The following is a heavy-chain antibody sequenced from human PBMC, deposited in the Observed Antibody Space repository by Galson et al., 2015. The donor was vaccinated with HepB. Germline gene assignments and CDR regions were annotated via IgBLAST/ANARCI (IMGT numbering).Heavy chain of an antibody. CDR1: GYSFTTYW. Sequence: QSGAEVKKPGESLKISCKGSGYSFTTYWTAWVRQMPGKGLEWMGIIYPGDSDTRYSPSFQGQVTISADKSISTAYLQWNSLKASDTAMYYCARLPLGVRSWFDPWGQGTLVTVSS. J-gene: IGHJ5*02. CDR3: ARLPLGVRSWFDP. D-gene: IGHD7-27*01. CDR2: IYPGDSDT. V-gene: IGHV5-51*03.